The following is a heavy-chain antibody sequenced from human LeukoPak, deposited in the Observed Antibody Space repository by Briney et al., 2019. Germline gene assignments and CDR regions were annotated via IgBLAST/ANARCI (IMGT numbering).Heavy chain of an antibody. J-gene: IGHJ6*03. CDR1: GFTFSSYE. V-gene: IGHV3-48*01. Sequence: GGSLRLSCAASGFTFSSYEMNWVRQAPGKGLEWVSYISSSGSTIYYADSVKGRFTISRDNSKNTLYLQMNSLRAEDTAVYYCASPNYYDSSGYYHLYYYYYYMDVWGKGTTVTVSS. CDR2: ISSSGSTI. D-gene: IGHD3-22*01. CDR3: ASPNYYDSSGYYHLYYYYYYMDV.